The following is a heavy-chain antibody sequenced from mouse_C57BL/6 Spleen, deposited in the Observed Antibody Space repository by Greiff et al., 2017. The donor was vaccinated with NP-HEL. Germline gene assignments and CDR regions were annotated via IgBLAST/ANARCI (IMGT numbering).Heavy chain of an antibody. CDR3: ARSYDGYYDAMDY. Sequence: QVQLQQPGAELVKPGASVKLSCKASGYTFTSYWMHWVKQRPGQGLEWIGMIHPNSGSTNYNEKFKSKATLTVDKSSSTAYMQLSSLTSEDSAVSYCARSYDGYYDAMDYWGQGTSVTVSS. CDR2: IHPNSGST. CDR1: GYTFTSYW. V-gene: IGHV1-64*01. D-gene: IGHD2-3*01. J-gene: IGHJ4*01.